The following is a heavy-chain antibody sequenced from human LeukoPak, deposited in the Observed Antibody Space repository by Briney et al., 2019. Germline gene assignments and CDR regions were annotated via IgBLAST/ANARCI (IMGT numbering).Heavy chain of an antibody. CDR1: GGTFSNYA. CDR2: TA. Sequence: SVKVSCKASGGTFSNYAISWVRQTPGQGLEWMGGTANYAQKFQGRVTITTDESTSTAFMELSSLRSEDTAVYYCVRAGGYCSSPRCSKYFQYWGQGTLVTVSS. CDR3: VRAGGYCSSPRCSKYFQY. D-gene: IGHD2-2*01. J-gene: IGHJ1*01. V-gene: IGHV1-69*05.